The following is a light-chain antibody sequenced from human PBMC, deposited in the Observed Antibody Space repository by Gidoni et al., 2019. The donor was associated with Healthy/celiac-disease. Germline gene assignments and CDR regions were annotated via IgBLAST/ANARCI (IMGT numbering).Light chain of an antibody. Sequence: DIQMDQSPSPLSASVGDRVTITCRASQSISSWLAWYQQKPGKAPKLLIYKASSLESGVPSRFSGSGSGTEFTLTISSLQPDDFATYYCQQYNSYSPYTFXQXTKLEIK. CDR1: QSISSW. J-gene: IGKJ2*01. CDR2: KAS. V-gene: IGKV1-5*03. CDR3: QQYNSYSPYT.